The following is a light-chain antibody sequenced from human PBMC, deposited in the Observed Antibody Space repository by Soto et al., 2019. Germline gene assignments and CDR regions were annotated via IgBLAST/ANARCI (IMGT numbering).Light chain of an antibody. J-gene: IGKJ2*01. CDR1: QSISDW. V-gene: IGKV1-5*01. CDR3: QQYDSFPRT. CDR2: DAS. Sequence: IQMTQSPSTLSASVGDRVTITCRASQSISDWLAWYQQIPGKAPKLLIFDASTLESGVPSRFSGSGSGTEFTLTISSLQPDDFATYYCQQYDSFPRTLGQGTMV.